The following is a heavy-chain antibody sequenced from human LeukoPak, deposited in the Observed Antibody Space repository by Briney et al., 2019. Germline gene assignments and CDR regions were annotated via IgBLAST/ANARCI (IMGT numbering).Heavy chain of an antibody. CDR1: GFTFSSYS. CDR3: ARDSAAGTGWFDP. Sequence: GSLRLSCAASGFTFSSYSMNWVRQAPGKGLEWVSSISSSSSYIYYADSVKGRFTISRDNAKNSLYLQMNSLRAEDTAVYYCARDSAAGTGWFDPWGQGTLVTVSS. CDR2: ISSSSSYI. D-gene: IGHD6-13*01. V-gene: IGHV3-21*01. J-gene: IGHJ5*02.